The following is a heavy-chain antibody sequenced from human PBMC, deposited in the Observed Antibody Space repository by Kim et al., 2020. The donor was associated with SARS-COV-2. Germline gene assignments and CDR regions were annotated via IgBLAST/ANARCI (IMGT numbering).Heavy chain of an antibody. CDR3: ARGARPDILTDIPQGYFQH. D-gene: IGHD3-9*01. CDR2: ISYDGSNK. Sequence: GGSLRLSCAASGFTFSSYGMHWVRQAPGKGLEWVAVISYDGSNKYYADSVKGRFTISRDNSKNTKYLQMNSVIAEDTAVYYCARGARPDILTDIPQGYFQHWCHCTLVTVSS. V-gene: IGHV3-33*05. CDR1: GFTFSSYG. J-gene: IGHJ1*01.